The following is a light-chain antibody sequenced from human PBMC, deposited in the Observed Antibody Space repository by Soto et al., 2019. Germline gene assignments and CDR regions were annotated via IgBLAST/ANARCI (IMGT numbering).Light chain of an antibody. CDR3: QQYNNWPLT. Sequence: ELLMTQCPASLSVSQGEGATRSCRASQTFTIHLAWYQHKPGQAPTLLIYGASTRATGIPARFSGSGSGTEFTLTISSPQSEDFGVYYCQQYNNWPLTFGGGTKVDIK. V-gene: IGKV3-15*01. J-gene: IGKJ4*01. CDR2: GAS. CDR1: QTFTIH.